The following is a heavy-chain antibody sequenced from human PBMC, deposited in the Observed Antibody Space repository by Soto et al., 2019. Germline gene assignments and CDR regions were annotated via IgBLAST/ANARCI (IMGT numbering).Heavy chain of an antibody. Sequence: SETLSLSCAVYGGSFRGYYWGWIRQPPGKGLGRIGETNHSGSTNYNPSLKSRVTISVDTSKNQFSLKLSSVTAADTAVYYCAGALLVPAAISVYYWG. D-gene: IGHD2-2*01. V-gene: IGHV4-34*01. J-gene: IGHJ4*01. CDR3: AGALLVPAAISVYY. CDR2: TNHSGST. CDR1: GGSFRGYY.